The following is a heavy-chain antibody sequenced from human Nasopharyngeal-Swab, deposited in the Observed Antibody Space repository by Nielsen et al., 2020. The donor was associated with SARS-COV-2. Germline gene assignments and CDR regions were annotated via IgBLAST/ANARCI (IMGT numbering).Heavy chain of an antibody. Sequence: GGSLRLSCAASGFTFSSYSMNWVRQAPGKGLEWASSISSSSSYIYYADSVKGRFTISRDNAKNSLYLQMNSLRAEDTAVYYCARDQGYCSGGSCYYYYGMDVWGQGTTVTVSS. CDR1: GFTFSSYS. CDR2: ISSSSSYI. J-gene: IGHJ6*02. CDR3: ARDQGYCSGGSCYYYYGMDV. V-gene: IGHV3-21*01. D-gene: IGHD2-15*01.